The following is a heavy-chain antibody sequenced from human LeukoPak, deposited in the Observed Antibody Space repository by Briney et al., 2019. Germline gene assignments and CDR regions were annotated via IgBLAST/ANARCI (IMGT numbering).Heavy chain of an antibody. CDR2: ISSDGSST. Sequence: GRSLRLSCAASGFTFSSYAMHWVRQGPGKGLVWVSGISSDGSSTSYADSVKGRFTISRDNAKNTLYLQMNSLRAEDTAVYYCARDYWNGLDYWGQGTLVTVSS. J-gene: IGHJ4*02. CDR1: GFTFSSYA. D-gene: IGHD1-1*01. CDR3: ARDYWNGLDY. V-gene: IGHV3-74*01.